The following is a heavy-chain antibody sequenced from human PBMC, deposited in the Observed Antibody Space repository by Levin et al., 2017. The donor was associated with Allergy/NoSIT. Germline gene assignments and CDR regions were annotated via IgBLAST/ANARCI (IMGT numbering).Heavy chain of an antibody. V-gene: IGHV3-30-3*01. CDR3: ARDDVPYSRNYHFEY. D-gene: IGHD6-13*01. J-gene: IGHJ4*02. Sequence: GGSLRLSCTASGFTFSDYMMHWVRQAPGKGLEWVAVTSDGGVNEQYADSVKGRFTISRDNSKNTLYLQMNSLRPEDTAVYYCARDDVPYSRNYHFEYWGQGTLVTVSS. CDR2: TSDGGVNE. CDR1: GFTFSDYM.